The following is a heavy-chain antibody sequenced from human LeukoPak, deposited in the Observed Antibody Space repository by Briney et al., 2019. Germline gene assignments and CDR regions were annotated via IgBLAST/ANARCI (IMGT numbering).Heavy chain of an antibody. J-gene: IGHJ4*02. D-gene: IGHD3-10*01. Sequence: GGSLRLSCAASGFTFSSYGMHWVRQAPGKGLEWVAVISYDGSNKYYADSVKGRFTISRDNSKNTLYLQMNSLRAEDTAVYYCAKDGVRGPVDYWGQGTLVTVSS. CDR3: AKDGVRGPVDY. CDR2: ISYDGSNK. CDR1: GFTFSSYG. V-gene: IGHV3-30*18.